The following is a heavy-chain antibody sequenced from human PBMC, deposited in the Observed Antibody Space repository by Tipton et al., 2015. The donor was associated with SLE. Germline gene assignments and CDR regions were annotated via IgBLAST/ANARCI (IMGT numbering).Heavy chain of an antibody. Sequence: TLSLTCTVSGGSISSYYWSWIRQPPGKGLEWIGYIYYSGSTNYNPSLKSRVTISVDTSKNQFSLKLSSVTAADTAVYYCARGGGLTTVTTYAFDIWGQGTMVTVSS. D-gene: IGHD4-17*01. J-gene: IGHJ3*02. CDR3: ARGGGLTTVTTYAFDI. CDR2: IYYSGST. V-gene: IGHV4-59*01. CDR1: GGSISSYY.